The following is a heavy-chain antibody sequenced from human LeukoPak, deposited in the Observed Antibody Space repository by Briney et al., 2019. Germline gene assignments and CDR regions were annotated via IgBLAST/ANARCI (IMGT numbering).Heavy chain of an antibody. D-gene: IGHD3-9*01. CDR2: ISSSGST. CDR3: AREGIYDILTGSQDYYYYYYMDV. Sequence: PSETLSLTCSVSGDSISYFYWSWIRQAAGKGLEWIGRISSSGSTDYNASLKSRVTMSVDTSKNQLSLKVISVTAADTAVYYCAREGIYDILTGSQDYYYYYYMDVWGKGTTVTISS. CDR1: GDSISYFY. J-gene: IGHJ6*03. V-gene: IGHV4-4*07.